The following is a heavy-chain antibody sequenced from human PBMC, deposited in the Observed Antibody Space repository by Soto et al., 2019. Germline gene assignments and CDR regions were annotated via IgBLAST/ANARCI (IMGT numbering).Heavy chain of an antibody. CDR2: IYYSGST. CDR1: SGSISTYY. CDR3: ARHLTPGIAATGIDY. D-gene: IGHD6-13*01. Sequence: QVQLQESGPGLVKPSETLSLTCTVSSGSISTYYWSWIRQPPGKGLEWIGYIYYSGSTNYNPSLKSRVTISVDTSKNQFSLKLTSVTAADTAVYYCARHLTPGIAATGIDYWGQGTLVTVSS. J-gene: IGHJ4*02. V-gene: IGHV4-59*08.